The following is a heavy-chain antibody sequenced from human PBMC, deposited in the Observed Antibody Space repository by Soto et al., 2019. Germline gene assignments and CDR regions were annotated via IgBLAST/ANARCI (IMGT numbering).Heavy chain of an antibody. J-gene: IGHJ4*02. CDR1: NDSISSTNW. V-gene: IGHV4-4*02. CDR3: ASTHNTSRRSGWFFDY. CDR2: VFHTGTT. Sequence: QVQLQESGPRLVKPSGTLSLTCGVSNDSISSTNWWSWVRQPPGMGLEWIGEVFHTGTTNYNPSLKCRVTISVDKPQNQFSLNLRSVTAADTAVYYWASTHNTSRRSGWFFDYWGQGPLVTVSS. D-gene: IGHD6-19*01.